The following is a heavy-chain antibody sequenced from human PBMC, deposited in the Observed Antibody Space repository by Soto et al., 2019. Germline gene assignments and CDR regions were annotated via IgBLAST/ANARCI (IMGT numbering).Heavy chain of an antibody. CDR1: GFTLVDYA. V-gene: IGHV3-23*01. CDR2: IGVTGSPT. Sequence: EVQLLESGGGLEHPGGSLRISCAASGFTLVDYAMTWVRQAPGRGLEWVASIGVTGSPTDYADSVKGRFTISRDNSKNTLFLQLSSLRAEDTAVYYCGREPNGDYIGDFEMWGQGTMVTVSA. CDR3: GREPNGDYIGDFEM. J-gene: IGHJ3*02. D-gene: IGHD4-17*01.